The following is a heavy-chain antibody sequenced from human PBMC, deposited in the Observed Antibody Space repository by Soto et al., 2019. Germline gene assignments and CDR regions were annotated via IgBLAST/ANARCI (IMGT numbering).Heavy chain of an antibody. CDR2: ISSNGVGT. CDR3: ARREQSDYSYMDV. D-gene: IGHD6-19*01. J-gene: IGHJ6*03. CDR1: GFTFSNYA. V-gene: IGHV3-64*01. Sequence: EVQLVESGGGLVQPGGSLRLSCAASGFTFSNYAMDWVRQAPGKVLEYVSGISSNGVGTYYANSVKDRFTISRDNSKNTLYVQMGSLRAEDMAVYYCARREQSDYSYMDVWGKGTSVTVSS.